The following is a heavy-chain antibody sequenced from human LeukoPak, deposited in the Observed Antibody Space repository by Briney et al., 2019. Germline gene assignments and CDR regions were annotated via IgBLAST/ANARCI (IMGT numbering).Heavy chain of an antibody. V-gene: IGHV4-30-2*01. CDR3: ARVYSLMDRAEYYFDS. D-gene: IGHD2-21*01. J-gene: IGHJ4*02. Sequence: TLSLTCAVSGGSISSGGYSWSWIRQPPGKGLEWIGYIYHSGSTYYNPSLKSRVTISVDRSKNQFSLKLSSVTAADTAVYYCARVYSLMDRAEYYFDSWGQGTLVTVSS. CDR2: IYHSGST. CDR1: GGSISSGGYS.